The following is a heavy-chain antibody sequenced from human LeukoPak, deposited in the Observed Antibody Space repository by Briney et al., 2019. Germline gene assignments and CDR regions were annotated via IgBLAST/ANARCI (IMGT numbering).Heavy chain of an antibody. Sequence: SQTLSLTCSVSGGSVNSDSFYWTWIRQPPGKGLEWIGYVYYSGRANYNPTLKSRVTISVDTSKNQFSLKLSSVTAADTAVYYCARDMVRGVNQLGYWGQGTLVTVSS. CDR2: VYYSGRA. D-gene: IGHD3-10*01. CDR3: ARDMVRGVNQLGY. V-gene: IGHV4-61*01. CDR1: GGSVNSDSFY. J-gene: IGHJ4*02.